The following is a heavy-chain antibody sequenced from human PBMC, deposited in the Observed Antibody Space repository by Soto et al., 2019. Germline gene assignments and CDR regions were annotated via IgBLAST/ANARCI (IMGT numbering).Heavy chain of an antibody. D-gene: IGHD3-10*01. Sequence: SVKVSCKASGGTFSSYAISWVRQAPGQGLEWMGGIIPIFGTANYAQKFQGRVTITADESTSTAYMELSSLRSEDTAVYYCARDFYGSGTVRVNWFDPWGQGTLVTVS. CDR1: GGTFSSYA. CDR3: ARDFYGSGTVRVNWFDP. V-gene: IGHV1-69*13. J-gene: IGHJ5*02. CDR2: IIPIFGTA.